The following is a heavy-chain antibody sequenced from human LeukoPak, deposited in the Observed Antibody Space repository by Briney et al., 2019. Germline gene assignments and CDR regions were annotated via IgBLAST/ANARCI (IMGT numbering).Heavy chain of an antibody. CDR2: IIPIFGTA. CDR1: GGTFSSYA. D-gene: IGHD5-24*01. Sequence: ASVKVSCKASGGTFSSYAISWVRQAPGQGLEWMGGIIPIFGTANYAQKFQGRVTITTDESTSTAYMELSSLRSEDTAVYYCATHGYIVGMVDYWGQGTLVTVSS. CDR3: ATHGYIVGMVDY. J-gene: IGHJ4*02. V-gene: IGHV1-69*05.